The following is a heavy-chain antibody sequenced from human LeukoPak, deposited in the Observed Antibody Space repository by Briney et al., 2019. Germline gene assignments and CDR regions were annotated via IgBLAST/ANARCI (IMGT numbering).Heavy chain of an antibody. CDR3: ARLYSGYGNYYYYMDV. D-gene: IGHD5-12*01. J-gene: IGHJ6*03. Sequence: ASVKVSCKASGYTFTGYYMHWVRPAPGQGLEWMGWLNPNSGGTNYAQKFQGRVTMTGDTSISTAYMELSSLRSDDTAVYYCARLYSGYGNYYYYMDVWGKGTTVTVSS. CDR1: GYTFTGYY. CDR2: LNPNSGGT. V-gene: IGHV1-2*02.